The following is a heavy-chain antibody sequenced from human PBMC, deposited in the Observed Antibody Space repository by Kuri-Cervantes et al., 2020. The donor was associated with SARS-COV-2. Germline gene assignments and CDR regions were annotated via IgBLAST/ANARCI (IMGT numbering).Heavy chain of an antibody. J-gene: IGHJ3*02. CDR2: IIPVLRVE. V-gene: IGHV1-69*04. CDR3: ARDSEFTRDAFEI. D-gene: IGHD1-26*01. CDR1: GGTLSTYT. Sequence: SVKLSCNASGGTLSTYTVTWLRQAPGQGLEWMGRIIPVLRVENYAQKFQGRVTITADKSTNTAYMELTSLRSEDTAVYYCARDSEFTRDAFEIWGQGTMVTVSS.